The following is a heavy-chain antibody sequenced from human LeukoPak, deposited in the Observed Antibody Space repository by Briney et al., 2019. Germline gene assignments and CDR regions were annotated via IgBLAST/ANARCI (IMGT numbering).Heavy chain of an antibody. Sequence: GDSMRLSCAVSGSTFSSYWMHWVRQAPGKGLVWVSRINSDGSSTSYADSVKGRFTISRDNAKNTLNLQMNSLRAEDTAVYYCARAGITPRRYYGMDVWGKGTTVTVSS. V-gene: IGHV3-74*01. J-gene: IGHJ6*04. CDR2: INSDGSST. CDR3: ARAGITPRRYYGMDV. CDR1: GSTFSSYW. D-gene: IGHD3-10*01.